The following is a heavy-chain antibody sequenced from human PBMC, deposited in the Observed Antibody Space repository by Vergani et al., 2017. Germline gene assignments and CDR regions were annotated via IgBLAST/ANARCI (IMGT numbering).Heavy chain of an antibody. J-gene: IGHJ4*02. CDR2: IIPSSGDT. Sequence: QVQLVQSGAEVKKPGSSVKVSCKASGGTFSSYAISWVRQAPGQGLEWMGGIIPSSGDTNSAQKFQGRVTMTRDTSISTAYMELNGLRFDDTAVYYCARAGRTTGTPIWGQGTLVSVSS. CDR1: GGTFSSYA. D-gene: IGHD1-1*01. V-gene: IGHV1-2*02. CDR3: ARAGRTTGTPI.